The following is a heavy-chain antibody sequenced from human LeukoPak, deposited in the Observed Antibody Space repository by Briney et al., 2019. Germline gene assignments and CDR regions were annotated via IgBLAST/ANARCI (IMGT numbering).Heavy chain of an antibody. CDR1: GFTFSSYS. Sequence: GGSLRLSCAASGFTFSSYSMNWVRQAPGKGLEWVSYISSSSSTIYYADSVKGRFTISRDNAKNSLYLQMNSLRAEDTAVYYCARGRYFDWLSVLGYWGQGTLVTVSS. CDR2: ISSSSSTI. D-gene: IGHD3-9*01. V-gene: IGHV3-48*01. J-gene: IGHJ4*02. CDR3: ARGRYFDWLSVLGY.